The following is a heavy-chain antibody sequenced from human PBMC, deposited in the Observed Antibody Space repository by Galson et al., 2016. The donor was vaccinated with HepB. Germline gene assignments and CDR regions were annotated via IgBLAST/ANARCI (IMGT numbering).Heavy chain of an antibody. J-gene: IGHJ4*02. V-gene: IGHV3-23*01. CDR2: ISNSGDNT. D-gene: IGHD3-10*01. CDR3: AKDDGGFGGFDY. CDR1: GFTLSSYA. Sequence: SLRLSCAASGFTLSSYAMSWVRQAPGKGLEWVSAISNSGDNTFYADSVKGRSTISRDTSRNTLYLQMNSLRAEDTAIYYCAKDDGGFGGFDYWGQGTLVTVSS.